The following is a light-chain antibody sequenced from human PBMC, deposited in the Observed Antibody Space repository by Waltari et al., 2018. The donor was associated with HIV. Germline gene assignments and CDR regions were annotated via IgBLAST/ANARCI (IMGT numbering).Light chain of an antibody. CDR3: QQHFSTPWT. CDR2: WAS. V-gene: IGKV4-1*01. J-gene: IGKJ1*01. Sequence: DIVMTQSPDSLAVSVGERATINCKSSQNILDISNNKNYLTWYQQKPGQSPKLLIYWASTRESGVPDLFRGSGSGTDFTLTISSLQAEDVVVYYCQQHFSTPWTFGQGTKVGIK. CDR1: QNILDISNNKNY.